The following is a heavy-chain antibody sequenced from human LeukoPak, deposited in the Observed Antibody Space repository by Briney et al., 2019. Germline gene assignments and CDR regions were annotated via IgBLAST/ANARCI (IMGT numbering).Heavy chain of an antibody. CDR1: GFTFSDYE. Sequence: PGGSLRLSCAASGFTFSDYEMNWVRQAPGKGLQWVSYITSSGGTIHYAGSMKGRFTISRDNAKNSLYLQMNSLRAEDTAVYYCARDGLWDGMDVWGQGTTVTVSS. CDR2: ITSSGGTI. V-gene: IGHV3-48*03. D-gene: IGHD3-16*01. J-gene: IGHJ6*02. CDR3: ARDGLWDGMDV.